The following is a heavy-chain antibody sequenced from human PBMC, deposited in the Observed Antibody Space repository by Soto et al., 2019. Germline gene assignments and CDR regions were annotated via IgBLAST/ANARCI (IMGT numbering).Heavy chain of an antibody. J-gene: IGHJ4*02. D-gene: IGHD3-3*01. CDR2: INSDGSST. CDR3: ARENDFWSGYYRSPAYFDY. CDR1: GFTFSSYW. V-gene: IGHV3-74*01. Sequence: GGSLRLSCAASGFTFSSYWMHWVRQAPGKGLVWVSRINSDGSSTSYADSVKGRFTISRDNAKNTLYPQMNSLRAEDTAVYYCARENDFWSGYYRSPAYFDYWGQGTLVTVSS.